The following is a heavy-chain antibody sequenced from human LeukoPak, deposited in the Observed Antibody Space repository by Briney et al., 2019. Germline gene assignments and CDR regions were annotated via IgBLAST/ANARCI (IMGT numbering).Heavy chain of an antibody. D-gene: IGHD2-15*01. CDR3: ARCLGGSCSKAKFQH. V-gene: IGHV1-46*01. CDR2: INPSGGST. J-gene: IGHJ1*01. CDR1: GYTFTSYY. Sequence: ASVKVSCKASGYTFTSYYMHWVRQAPGQGLEWMGIINPSGGSTSYAQKFQGRVTMTRDTSTSTAYMELRSLRSDDTAVYYCARCLGGSCSKAKFQHWGQGTLVTVSS.